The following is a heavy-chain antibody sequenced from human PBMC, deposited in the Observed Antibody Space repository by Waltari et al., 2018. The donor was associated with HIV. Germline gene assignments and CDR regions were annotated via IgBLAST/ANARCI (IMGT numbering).Heavy chain of an antibody. CDR3: ATRRYSSSAGGYFDL. V-gene: IGHV3-53*02. CDR2: IYSGGST. J-gene: IGHJ2*01. CDR1: GFTVSSTY. Sequence: EVQLVETGGGLIQPGGSLRLSCAASGFTVSSTYMSWVRQAPGKGLEWVSVIYSGGSTYYADSVKGRFTISRDNSKNTLYLQMNSLRAEDTAVYYCATRRYSSSAGGYFDLWGRGTLVTVSS. D-gene: IGHD6-6*01.